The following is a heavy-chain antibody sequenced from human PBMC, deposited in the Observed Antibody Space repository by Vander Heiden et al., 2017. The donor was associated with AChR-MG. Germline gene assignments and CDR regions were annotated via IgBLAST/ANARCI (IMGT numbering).Heavy chain of an antibody. CDR1: GVTFSRDA. CDR3: ARVPTTGTRYYFYYYGMDV. V-gene: IGHV1-69*04. J-gene: IGHJ6*02. CDR2: IIPSLGIA. D-gene: IGHD4-17*01. Sequence: QVQLVQSGAEVKKPGSSVKVSCKASGVTFSRDAISRGRQDPGQGLEWMGRIIPSLGIANDAQKAQGRVTITADKSTSTAYMELSSLRSEDTAVYYCARVPTTGTRYYFYYYGMDVWGQGTTVTVSS.